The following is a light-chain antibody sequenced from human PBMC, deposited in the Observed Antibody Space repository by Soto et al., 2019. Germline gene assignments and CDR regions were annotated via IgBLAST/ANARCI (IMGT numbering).Light chain of an antibody. CDR2: AAS. V-gene: IGKV1-27*01. CDR3: QKYNSAPRT. Sequence: IQMTQSPSSLSASVGDRVTISCRASQGIGNALGWYQQKPGKPPKLLIYAASTLQSGVPSRFSGSGSGTDFTLTISSLQPEDVATYYCQKYNSAPRTFGQGTKVDIK. CDR1: QGIGNA. J-gene: IGKJ1*01.